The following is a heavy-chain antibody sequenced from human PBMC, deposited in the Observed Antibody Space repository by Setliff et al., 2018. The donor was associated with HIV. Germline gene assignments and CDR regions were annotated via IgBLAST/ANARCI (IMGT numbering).Heavy chain of an antibody. V-gene: IGHV3-23*01. J-gene: IGHJ4*02. CDR3: ANRLAPFDY. D-gene: IGHD6-19*01. Sequence: PGGSLRLSCAASGFTFSRYAMTWVRQAPGKGLEWVSAISGSGGSTYYADSVKGRFTISRDNSKNTLYLQMNSLRAEDTAVYYCANRLAPFDYWGQGTLVTVSS. CDR1: GFTFSRYA. CDR2: ISGSGGST.